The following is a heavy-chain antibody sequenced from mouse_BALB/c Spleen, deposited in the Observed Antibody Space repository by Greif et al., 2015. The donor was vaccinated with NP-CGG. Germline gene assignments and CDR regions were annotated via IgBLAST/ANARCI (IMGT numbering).Heavy chain of an antibody. D-gene: IGHD3-3*01. V-gene: IGHV5-9-3*01. CDR2: ISSGGSYT. CDR1: GFTFSSYA. CDR3: ARHEGSDY. Sequence: VKLMESGGGLVKPGGSLKLSCAASGFTFSSYAMSWVRQTPEKRLEWVATISSGGSYTYYPDSVKGRFTISRDNAKNTLYLQMSSLRSEDTAMYYCARHEGSDYWGQGTTLTVSS. J-gene: IGHJ2*01.